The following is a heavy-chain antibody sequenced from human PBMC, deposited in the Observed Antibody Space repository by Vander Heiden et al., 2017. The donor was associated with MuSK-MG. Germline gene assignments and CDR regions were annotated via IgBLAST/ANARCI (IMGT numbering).Heavy chain of an antibody. V-gene: IGHV3-23*01. CDR1: GFTFSSYA. CDR3: AKVRWGAFDI. Sequence: EVQLQEAGGGLVQPGGSLRPSCAASGFTFSSYAMGGVRQAPGKGLEWVSAISGSGGSTYYADSVKGRFTISRDNSKNTLYLQMNSLRAEDTAVYYCAKVRWGAFDIWGQGTMVTVSS. J-gene: IGHJ3*02. D-gene: IGHD3-16*01. CDR2: ISGSGGST.